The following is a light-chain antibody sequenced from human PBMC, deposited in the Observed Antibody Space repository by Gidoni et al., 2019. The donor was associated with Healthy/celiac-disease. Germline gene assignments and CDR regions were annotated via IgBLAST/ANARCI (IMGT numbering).Light chain of an antibody. CDR1: QGISSY. Sequence: DIQLTQSPYSLSASVGDRVTINCRVCQGISSYLNWYRQNPGKVPKLLIYRASNLQSGVPSRFSCSGSGTDFTLTISSLQPEYVATYYGQRTYSLFGPXTKVDIK. V-gene: IGKV1-27*01. J-gene: IGKJ3*01. CDR3: QRTYSL. CDR2: RAS.